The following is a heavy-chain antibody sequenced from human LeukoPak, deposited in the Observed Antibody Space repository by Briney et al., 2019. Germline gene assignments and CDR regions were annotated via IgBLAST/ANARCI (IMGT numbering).Heavy chain of an antibody. D-gene: IGHD3-22*01. J-gene: IGHJ4*02. V-gene: IGHV1-2*02. CDR3: ASYYYDSSGYYYDY. CDR1: GYTFTGYY. CDR2: INPNSGGT. Sequence: ASVKVSCKASGYTFTGYYMHWVRQAPGQGLEWMGWINPNSGGTNYAQKFQGRVTMTRDTSISTAYMELSRLRSDDTAVYYCASYYYDSSGYYYDYWGQGTLVAVSS.